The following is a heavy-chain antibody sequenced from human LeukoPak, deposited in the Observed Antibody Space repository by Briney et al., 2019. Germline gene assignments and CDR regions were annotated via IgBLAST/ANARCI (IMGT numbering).Heavy chain of an antibody. V-gene: IGHV5-51*01. CDR1: GYSFSNYW. J-gene: IGHJ3*02. CDR2: VYPGDSVS. CDR3: ASTIEYSSSSDAFDI. D-gene: IGHD6-6*01. Sequence: GESLQISCKGSGYSFSNYWIGWVRQLPGKGLEWMGIVYPGDSVSRYSPSFRGQVTFSADRTISTAYLQWSSLKSSDTAMYYCASTIEYSSSSDAFDIWGQGTMVTVSS.